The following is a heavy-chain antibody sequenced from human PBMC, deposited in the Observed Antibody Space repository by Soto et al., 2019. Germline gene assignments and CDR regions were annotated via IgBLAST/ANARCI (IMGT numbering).Heavy chain of an antibody. J-gene: IGHJ5*02. CDR2: THHRGSS. Sequence: QLQLQESGSGLVKPSQTLSLTCAVSGDSISSGAYSWSWIRQPPGKGLEWVGYTHHRGSSYYNPSLRSRVTISLYRSKNQFSLTLTSVTAADTAVYYCARGRVTTSWFDPWGQGTLVTVSS. V-gene: IGHV4-30-2*01. CDR1: GDSISSGAYS. CDR3: ARGRVTTSWFDP. D-gene: IGHD4-17*01.